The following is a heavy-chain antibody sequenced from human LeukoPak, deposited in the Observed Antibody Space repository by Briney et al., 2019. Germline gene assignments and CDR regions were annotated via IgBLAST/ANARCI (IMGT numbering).Heavy chain of an antibody. CDR2: IYSGGST. CDR1: GFTVSSNY. CDR3: ASGSGSYRTPYYYMDV. V-gene: IGHV3-53*01. D-gene: IGHD3-10*01. Sequence: GGSLRLSCVASGFTVSSNYMSWVRQAPGKGLEWVSVIYSGGSTYYADSVKGRFTISRDNSKNTLYLQMNSLRAEDTAAYYCASGSGSYRTPYYYMDVWGTGTTVTVSS. J-gene: IGHJ6*03.